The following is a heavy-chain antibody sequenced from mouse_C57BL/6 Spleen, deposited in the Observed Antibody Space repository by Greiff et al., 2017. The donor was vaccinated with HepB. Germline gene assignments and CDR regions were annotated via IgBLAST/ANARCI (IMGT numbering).Heavy chain of an antibody. J-gene: IGHJ1*03. CDR1: GYTFTDYN. CDR2: INPNNGGT. CDR3: ATESDWYFDV. V-gene: IGHV1-18*01. Sequence: EVQLQQSGPELVKPGASVKIPCKASGYTFTDYNMDWVKQSHGKSLEWIGDINPNNGGTIYNQKFKGKATWTVDKSSSTAYMELRSLTTEDTAVYYCATESDWYFDVWGTGTTVTVSS.